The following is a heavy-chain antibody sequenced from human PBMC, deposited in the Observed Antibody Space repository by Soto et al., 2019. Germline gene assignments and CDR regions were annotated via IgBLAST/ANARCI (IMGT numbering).Heavy chain of an antibody. D-gene: IGHD6-19*01. V-gene: IGHV3-23*01. J-gene: IGHJ4*02. Sequence: PGGSLRLSCAASGFTFSSYAMSWVRQAPGKGLEWVSAISGSGGSTYYADSVKGRFTISRDNSKNTLYLQMNSLRAEDTAVYYCAKQPIWYSSGWYEREFDYWGQGTLVTVSS. CDR1: GFTFSSYA. CDR3: AKQPIWYSSGWYEREFDY. CDR2: ISGSGGST.